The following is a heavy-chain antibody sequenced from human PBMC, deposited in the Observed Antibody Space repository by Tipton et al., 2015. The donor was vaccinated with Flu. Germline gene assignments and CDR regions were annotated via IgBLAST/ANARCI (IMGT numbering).Heavy chain of an antibody. CDR3: TKDRNGEGYSDY. D-gene: IGHD4-17*01. J-gene: IGHJ4*02. CDR1: GFSFSFYG. V-gene: IGHV3-33*06. Sequence: SLRLSCSASGFSFSFYGMHWVRQAPGKGLEWLALIWYDGSNQFYADSVKGRFTISRDNSANTLYLQMNSLRVEDTAMYYCTKDRNGEGYSDYWGQGALVTVSS. CDR2: IWYDGSNQ.